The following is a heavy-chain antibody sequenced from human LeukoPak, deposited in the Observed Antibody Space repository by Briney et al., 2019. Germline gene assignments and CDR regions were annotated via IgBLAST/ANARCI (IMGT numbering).Heavy chain of an antibody. D-gene: IGHD3-22*01. Sequence: ASVKVSCTASGYTFTSYYIHWVRQAPGQGLEWMGIINPAGGSTTYAQKFQGSRLTLTRDTSTSTVYMELRSLRSEDTAVYYCARGRGVHDSHTYDYFDYWGQGSLVTVSS. V-gene: IGHV1-46*01. CDR2: INPAGGST. J-gene: IGHJ4*02. CDR3: ARGRGVHDSHTYDYFDY. CDR1: GYTFTSYY.